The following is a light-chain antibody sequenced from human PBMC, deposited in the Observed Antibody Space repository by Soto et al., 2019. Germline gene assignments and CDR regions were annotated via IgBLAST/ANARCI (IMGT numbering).Light chain of an antibody. J-gene: IGKJ2*01. CDR3: QQYNTDSYT. V-gene: IGKV1-5*03. Sequence: DIQMTQSPSTLSASVGDRVTITCRASQSISSWLAWYQQQPGKAPKLLIYKASILETGVPSRFSGSGSGTGFTLTINSLQPDAFATYYCQQYNTDSYTFGQGTKL. CDR1: QSISSW. CDR2: KAS.